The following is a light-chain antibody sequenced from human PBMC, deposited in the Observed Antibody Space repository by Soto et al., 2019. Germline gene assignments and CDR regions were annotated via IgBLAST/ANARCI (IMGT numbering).Light chain of an antibody. CDR3: QQDYSTPWT. V-gene: IGKV4-1*01. CDR1: QRVSYGSKSKNY. J-gene: IGKJ1*01. CDR2: WAS. Sequence: DVALTQSPDSLAFSLGQRATISWKSSQRVSYGSKSKNYLAWYQQKPGQPPKLLIYWASTRDSGVPERFSGSGSGTDFTLTISSLQAEDVAVYYCQQDYSTPWTFGQGTKVDI.